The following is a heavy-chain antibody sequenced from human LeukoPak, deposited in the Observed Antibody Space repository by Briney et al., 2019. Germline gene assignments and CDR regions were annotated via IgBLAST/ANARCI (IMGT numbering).Heavy chain of an antibody. Sequence: GRSLRLSCADSGFTFSSYSMHWVRQAPGKGLEWVAVISYDGSNKYYADSVRGRFTISRDNSKNTLYLQMNSLRAEDTAVYYCARDRLMTTVTDYFDYWGQGTLVTVSS. J-gene: IGHJ4*02. CDR3: ARDRLMTTVTDYFDY. V-gene: IGHV3-30-3*01. CDR1: GFTFSSYS. CDR2: ISYDGSNK. D-gene: IGHD4-17*01.